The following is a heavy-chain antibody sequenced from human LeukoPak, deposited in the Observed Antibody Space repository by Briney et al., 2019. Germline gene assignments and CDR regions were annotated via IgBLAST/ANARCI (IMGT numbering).Heavy chain of an antibody. Sequence: SETLSLTCTVSGGSISSHYWSWIRQPPGKGLEWIGYIYYSGSTYYNPSLKSRVTISVDTSKNQFSLKLSSVTAADTAVYYCAALGGDYWGQGTLVTVSS. CDR2: IYYSGST. CDR3: AALGGDY. V-gene: IGHV4-59*06. J-gene: IGHJ4*02. D-gene: IGHD3-16*01. CDR1: GGSISSHY.